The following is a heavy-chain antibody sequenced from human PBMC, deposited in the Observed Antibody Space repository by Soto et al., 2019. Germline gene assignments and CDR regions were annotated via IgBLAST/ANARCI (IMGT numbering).Heavy chain of an antibody. J-gene: IGHJ5*02. CDR2: IYYNGDT. V-gene: IGHV4-30-4*01. Sequence: QVQLQESGPGLVKPSQTLSLTCSVSGVSISNGDYYWSWIRQPPGKGLEWIAYIYYNGDTFYNPSLKSRVTMSVDTSKNLFSLSLTSVTATDTAVYYCVIADGGNWFHPWGQGTLVTVSS. CDR1: GVSISNGDYY. CDR3: VIADGGNWFHP.